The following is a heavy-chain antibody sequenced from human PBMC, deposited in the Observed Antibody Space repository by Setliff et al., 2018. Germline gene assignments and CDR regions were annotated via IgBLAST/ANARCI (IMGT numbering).Heavy chain of an antibody. CDR1: GDSISSHF. J-gene: IGHJ6*03. CDR3: ARARYSSGWYGGGGAFYYMTP. V-gene: IGHV4-59*08. Sequence: SETLSLTCTVSGDSISSHFWTWIRQPPGKGLEWVGHIYYTGSTSYNASVKSRVTVSLDTSKNQFSLKLTSVTAADTAVYYCARARYSSGWYGGGGAFYYMTPGAKGPRSPSP. D-gene: IGHD6-19*01. CDR2: IYYTGST.